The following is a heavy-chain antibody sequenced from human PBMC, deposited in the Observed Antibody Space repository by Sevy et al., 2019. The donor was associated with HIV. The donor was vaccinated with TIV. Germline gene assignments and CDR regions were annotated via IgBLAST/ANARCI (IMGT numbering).Heavy chain of an antibody. Sequence: ASVKVSCKASGGTFSSYAISWVRQAPGQGLEWMGGIIPIFGTANYAQKFQGRVTITADKSTSTAYMELSSLGSEDTAGYYCAGAYYYDSSGYYYDYWGQGTLVTVSS. V-gene: IGHV1-69*06. D-gene: IGHD3-22*01. CDR1: GGTFSSYA. CDR2: IIPIFGTA. CDR3: AGAYYYDSSGYYYDY. J-gene: IGHJ4*02.